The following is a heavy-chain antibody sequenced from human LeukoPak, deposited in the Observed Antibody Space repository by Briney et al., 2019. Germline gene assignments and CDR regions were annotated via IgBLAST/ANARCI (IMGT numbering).Heavy chain of an antibody. CDR3: AREWDSGSYYLAYFDY. D-gene: IGHD1-26*01. Sequence: GGSLRLSCAASGFTFSDHYMDWVRQAPGKGLEWVGRIRNKANSYTTEYAASVKGRFTISRDDSKNSLYLQMNSLKCEDTAVYYCAREWDSGSYYLAYFDYWGQGTLVTASS. CDR1: GFTFSDHY. V-gene: IGHV3-72*01. J-gene: IGHJ4*02. CDR2: IRNKANSYTT.